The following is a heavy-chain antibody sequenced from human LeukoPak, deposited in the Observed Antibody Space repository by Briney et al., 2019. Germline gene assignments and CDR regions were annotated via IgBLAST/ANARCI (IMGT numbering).Heavy chain of an antibody. CDR2: ISSSGSTI. CDR3: AKDQGHRHTLPILWFGEENYYYMDV. J-gene: IGHJ6*03. CDR1: GFTFSSYE. V-gene: IGHV3-48*03. D-gene: IGHD3-10*01. Sequence: GGSLRLSCAASGFTFSSYEMNWVRQAPGKGLEWVSYISSSGSTIYYADSVKGRFTISRDNAKNTLYLQMNSLRAEDTAVYYCAKDQGHRHTLPILWFGEENYYYMDVWGKGTTVTISS.